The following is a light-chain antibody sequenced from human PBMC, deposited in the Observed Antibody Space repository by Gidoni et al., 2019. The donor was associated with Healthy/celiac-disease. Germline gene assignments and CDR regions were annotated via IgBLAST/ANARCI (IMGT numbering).Light chain of an antibody. J-gene: IGKJ4*01. V-gene: IGKV4-1*01. CDR3: QQYYSTPLT. Sequence: DIVMTQSPDSLAVSLGERATINCKSSQRVLYSSNNKNYLAWYQQKPGQPPKLLIYWASTRESGVPDRCSGSGSGTDFTLTISSLQAEVVAVYYCQQYYSTPLTFXGXTKVEIK. CDR1: QRVLYSSNNKNY. CDR2: WAS.